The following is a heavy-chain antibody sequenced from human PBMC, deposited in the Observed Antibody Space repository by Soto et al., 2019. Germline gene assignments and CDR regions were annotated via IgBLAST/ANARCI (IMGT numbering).Heavy chain of an antibody. Sequence: QVQLVESGGGVVQPGRSLRLSCAASGFTLSSYGMHWVRHAPGTGLEWVAVISYDGSNKYYADSVKGRFTISRDNSKNTLYLQMNSLRAEDTALYYWANDLLRTGLAYGMDVWGQGTTVTVSS. J-gene: IGHJ6*02. V-gene: IGHV3-30*18. CDR3: ANDLLRTGLAYGMDV. CDR1: GFTLSSYG. CDR2: ISYDGSNK.